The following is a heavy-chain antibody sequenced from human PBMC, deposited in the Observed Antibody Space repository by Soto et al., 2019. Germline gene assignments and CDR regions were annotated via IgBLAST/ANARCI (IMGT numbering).Heavy chain of an antibody. Sequence: EVQLLESGGGLVQPGGSLRLSCAASGFTFSSYAMSWVRQAPGKGLEWVSAISGSGGSTYYADSVKGRFTISRDNSKNTLYLQMNSLRAEDTAVYYCAKGRPVRGVIMDYFDYWGQGTLVTVSS. CDR1: GFTFSSYA. J-gene: IGHJ4*02. V-gene: IGHV3-23*01. CDR3: AKGRPVRGVIMDYFDY. CDR2: ISGSGGST. D-gene: IGHD3-10*01.